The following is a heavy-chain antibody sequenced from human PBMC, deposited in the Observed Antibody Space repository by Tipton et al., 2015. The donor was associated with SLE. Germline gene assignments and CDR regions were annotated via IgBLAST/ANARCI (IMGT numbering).Heavy chain of an antibody. V-gene: IGHV6-1*01. CDR1: GDSVSSNSAA. CDR3: ARGSSGILVSLFDS. D-gene: IGHD2-2*01. CDR2: TYYRSKWYS. Sequence: GLVKPSQTLSLTCAISGDSVSSNSAAWNWIRQSPSRGLEWLGRTYYRSKWYSDFAVSVKSRVTINPDTSKNHFSLQLDSVTPGDTAVYYCARGSSGILVSLFDSWGQGTLVTVSS. J-gene: IGHJ4*02.